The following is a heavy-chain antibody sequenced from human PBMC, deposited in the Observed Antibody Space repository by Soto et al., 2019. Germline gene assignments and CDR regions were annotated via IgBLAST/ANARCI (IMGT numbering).Heavy chain of an antibody. Sequence: SGGSLRLSCTASGFTFNTHWMHWVRQAPGKGLVWVSRIYFDGITTNYADSVKGRLTVSRDNAKNTVYLHVNTLRDEDTAVYYCARGGAVGVDYWGQGTLVTVSS. D-gene: IGHD1-26*01. J-gene: IGHJ4*02. V-gene: IGHV3-74*01. CDR2: IYFDGITT. CDR3: ARGGAVGVDY. CDR1: GFTFNTHW.